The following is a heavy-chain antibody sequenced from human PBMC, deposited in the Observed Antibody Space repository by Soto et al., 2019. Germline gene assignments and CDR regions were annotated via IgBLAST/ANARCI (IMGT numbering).Heavy chain of an antibody. D-gene: IGHD2-15*01. CDR2: ISYDGSNI. CDR1: GFTFRRYG. J-gene: IGHJ5*02. V-gene: IGHV3-30*18. CDR3: AKVGGYCSGGSCYLSVFGWFDH. Sequence: QVQLVESGGGVVQPGRSLRLSCAASGFTFRRYGMHWVRQAPGKGLEWVAVISYDGSNIYYADSVKGRFTISRDNSKKTQYLKMNSRRAEDTAVYYCAKVGGYCSGGSCYLSVFGWFDHWGQGTLVTVSS.